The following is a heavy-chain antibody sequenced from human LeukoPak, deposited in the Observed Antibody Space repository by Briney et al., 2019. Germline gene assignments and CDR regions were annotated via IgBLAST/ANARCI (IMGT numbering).Heavy chain of an antibody. CDR2: IYYSGST. CDR1: GGSISSSY. D-gene: IGHD4-11*01. J-gene: IGHJ6*02. Sequence: SETLSLTCTVSGGSISSSYWNWIRQPPGKGLEWIGYIYYSGSTNCNPSLKSRVTISVDTSENQFSLKLTSVTAADTAVYYCARLLQSGYYYYGMDVWGQGTTVTVSS. CDR3: ARLLQSGYYYYGMDV. V-gene: IGHV4-59*08.